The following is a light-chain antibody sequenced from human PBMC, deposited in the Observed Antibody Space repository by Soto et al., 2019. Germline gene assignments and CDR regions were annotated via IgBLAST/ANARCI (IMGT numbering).Light chain of an antibody. J-gene: IGKJ2*01. CDR2: GAS. Sequence: EIVLTQSPGTLSLSPGEGATLSCRASQSVSSNHLAWYQQKPGQAPRLLIFGASSRASDIPDRFSGSGSGTDFTLTISRLEPEDFVVYYCQQHGSSPPYTFGQGTKVDIK. V-gene: IGKV3-20*01. CDR1: QSVSSNH. CDR3: QQHGSSPPYT.